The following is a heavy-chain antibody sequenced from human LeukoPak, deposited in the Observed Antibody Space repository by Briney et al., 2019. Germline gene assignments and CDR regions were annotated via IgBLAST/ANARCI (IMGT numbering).Heavy chain of an antibody. Sequence: SETLSLTCTVSGGSISSSSYYWGWIRQPPGKGLEWIGSIYYSGSTYYNPSLKSRVTISVDTSKNQLSLKLSSVTAADTAVYYCARHEYAHTSYYDWGQGTLVTVSS. J-gene: IGHJ4*02. CDR1: GGSISSSSYY. V-gene: IGHV4-39*01. D-gene: IGHD3-16*01. CDR2: IYYSGST. CDR3: ARHEYAHTSYYD.